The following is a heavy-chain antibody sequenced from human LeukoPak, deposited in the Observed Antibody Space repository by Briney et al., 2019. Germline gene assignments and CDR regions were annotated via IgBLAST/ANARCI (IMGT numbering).Heavy chain of an antibody. CDR2: INPNSGGT. V-gene: IGHV1-2*02. D-gene: IGHD2-2*01. Sequence: ASVKVSCKASGYTFTGYYMHWVRQAPGQGLEWMGWINPNSGGTNYAQKLQGRVTMTRDTSISTAYMELSRLRSDDTAVYYCARPLGYCSSTSCPGGFDPWGQGTLVTVSS. CDR3: ARPLGYCSSTSCPGGFDP. J-gene: IGHJ5*02. CDR1: GYTFTGYY.